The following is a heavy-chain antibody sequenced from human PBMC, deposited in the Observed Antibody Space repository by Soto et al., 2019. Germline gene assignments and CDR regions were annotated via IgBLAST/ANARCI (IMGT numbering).Heavy chain of an antibody. CDR1: GFTFSSYA. D-gene: IGHD6-6*01. Sequence: GGSLRLSCAASGFTFSSYAMHWGRQAPGKGLEWVAVISYDGSNKYYADSVKGRFTISRDNSKNTLYLQMNSLRAEDTAVYYCARELAAREYYYYGMDVWGQGTSVTVSS. CDR3: ARELAAREYYYYGMDV. V-gene: IGHV3-30-3*01. CDR2: ISYDGSNK. J-gene: IGHJ6*02.